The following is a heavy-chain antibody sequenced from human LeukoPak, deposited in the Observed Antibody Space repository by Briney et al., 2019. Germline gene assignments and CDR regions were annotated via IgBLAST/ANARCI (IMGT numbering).Heavy chain of an antibody. CDR3: ARSPSPWFYYYYYYMDV. J-gene: IGHJ6*03. CDR1: GGSISSYY. Sequence: SETLSLTCTVSGGSISSYYWSWIRQPPGKGLEWIGYIYYSGSTNYNPSLKSRVTISVDTSKNQFSLKLSSVTAADTAVYYCARSPSPWFYYYYYYMDVWGKGTTVTISS. D-gene: IGHD3-10*01. CDR2: IYYSGST. V-gene: IGHV4-59*01.